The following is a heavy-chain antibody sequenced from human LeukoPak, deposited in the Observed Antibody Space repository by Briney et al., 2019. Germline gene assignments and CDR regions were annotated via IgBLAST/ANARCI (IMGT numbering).Heavy chain of an antibody. J-gene: IGHJ4*02. Sequence: SCKASGGTFSSYAMSWVRQAPGKGLEWVSAISGSGGSTYYADSVKGRFTISRDNSKNTLYLQMNSLRAEDTAVYYCAKDLGGTFDYWGQGTLVTVSS. D-gene: IGHD1-1*01. CDR1: GGTFSSYA. CDR2: ISGSGGST. V-gene: IGHV3-23*01. CDR3: AKDLGGTFDY.